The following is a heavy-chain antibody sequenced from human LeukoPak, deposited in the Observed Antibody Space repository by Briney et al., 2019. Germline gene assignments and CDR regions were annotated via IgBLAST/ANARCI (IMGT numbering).Heavy chain of an antibody. D-gene: IGHD1-7*01. CDR1: GGSVDYYY. V-gene: IGHV4-4*09. CDR2: IYTSGGT. CDR3: ARLEGITATTKGAFDI. J-gene: IGHJ3*02. Sequence: PSETLSLTCSVSGGSVDYYYWSWIRQPPEKGLEWIGYIYTSGGTNYNPSLKSRVTISVDTSRNQFSLKLSSVTAADTAVYYCARLEGITATTKGAFDIWGQGTMVTVSS.